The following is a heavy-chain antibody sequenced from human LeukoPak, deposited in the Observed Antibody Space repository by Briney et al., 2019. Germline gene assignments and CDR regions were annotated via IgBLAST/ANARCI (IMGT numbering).Heavy chain of an antibody. CDR2: INPSGGST. J-gene: IGHJ4*02. V-gene: IGHV1-46*01. D-gene: IGHD6-19*01. Sequence: ASVKVSCKASGYTFTSYYMHWVRQAPGQGLEWMGIINPSGGSTSYAQKFQGRVTMTRDMSTSTVYMELSSLRSEDTAVYYCAKDQEQWLAKFDYWGQGTLVTVSS. CDR1: GYTFTSYY. CDR3: AKDQEQWLAKFDY.